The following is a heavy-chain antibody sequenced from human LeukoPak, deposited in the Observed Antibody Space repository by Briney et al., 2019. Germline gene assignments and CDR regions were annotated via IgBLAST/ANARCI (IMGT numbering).Heavy chain of an antibody. CDR1: GYTFTGYY. J-gene: IGHJ4*02. V-gene: IGHV1-2*02. CDR3: ARGGSHSRGVICY. CDR2: INPNSGGT. Sequence: GASVKVSCKASGYTFTGYYMHWVRRAPGQGLEWMGWINPNSGGTNYAQKFQGRVTMTRDTSISTAYMELSRLRSDDTAVYYCARGGSHSRGVICYWGQGTLVTVSS. D-gene: IGHD3-10*01.